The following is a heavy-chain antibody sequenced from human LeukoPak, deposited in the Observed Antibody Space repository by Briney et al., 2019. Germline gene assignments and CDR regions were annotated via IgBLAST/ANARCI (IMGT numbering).Heavy chain of an antibody. Sequence: PGGSLRLSCAASGFTFSSYGMHWVRQVPGKGLEWVAVISYDGSNKYYADSVKGRFTISRDNAKNRLHLQMNSLRAEDTAVYYCAKDYRGYYDSSAWDYWGQGTLVTVPS. CDR2: ISYDGSNK. CDR1: GFTFSSYG. J-gene: IGHJ4*02. V-gene: IGHV3-30*18. CDR3: AKDYRGYYDSSAWDY. D-gene: IGHD3-22*01.